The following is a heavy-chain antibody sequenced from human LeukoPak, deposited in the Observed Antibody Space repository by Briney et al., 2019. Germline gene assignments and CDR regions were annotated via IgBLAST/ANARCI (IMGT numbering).Heavy chain of an antibody. J-gene: IGHJ4*02. Sequence: GGSLRLSCAGSGFTFSSSSISWVRQAPGKGLEWVSAITDAVGSTHYADSVKGRFTISSDNSKNTVYLQMNSLRPEDMAVYYCAKEIFSGLLYIDYWGQGTLVTVSS. D-gene: IGHD5-12*01. CDR2: ITDAVGST. CDR1: GFTFSSSS. CDR3: AKEIFSGLLYIDY. V-gene: IGHV3-23*01.